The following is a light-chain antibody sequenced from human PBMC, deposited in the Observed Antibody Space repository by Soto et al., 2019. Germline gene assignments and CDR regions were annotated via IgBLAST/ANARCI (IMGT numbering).Light chain of an antibody. CDR2: ANN. CDR1: SSNIGAGYG. Sequence: QSVLTQPPSVSGAPGQRVTISCTGSSSNIGAGYGVHWYQQLPGTAPKLLIYANNFRPSGVPDRFSGSKSGTSASLAITGLQAEDEADYYCQSYDSSLSGYVFGTGTKVTV. J-gene: IGLJ1*01. CDR3: QSYDSSLSGYV. V-gene: IGLV1-40*01.